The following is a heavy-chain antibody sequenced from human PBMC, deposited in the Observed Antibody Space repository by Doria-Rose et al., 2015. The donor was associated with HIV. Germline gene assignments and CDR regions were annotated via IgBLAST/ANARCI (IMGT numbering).Heavy chain of an antibody. CDR2: ISYDGTNT. CDR3: ASGVTARAPLLI. CDR1: DFTFTNNA. D-gene: IGHD6-6*01. Sequence: QLVESGGGVVQPGRSLRLSCAASDFTFTNNALHWVRQAPGKGLEWVAVISYDGTNTYYADSVKGRFTISRDNSRNTVFLQMIILRPKDTAMYYCASGVTARAPLLIWGQGTMVTVSS. V-gene: IGHV3-30*04. J-gene: IGHJ3*02.